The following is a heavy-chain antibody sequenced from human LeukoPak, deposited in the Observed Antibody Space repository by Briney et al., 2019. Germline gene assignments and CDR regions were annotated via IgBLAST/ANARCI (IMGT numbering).Heavy chain of an antibody. V-gene: IGHV4-4*09. CDR2: IYTSGST. J-gene: IGHJ3*02. CDR3: ARHSSSAAAFDI. D-gene: IGHD6-6*01. Sequence: PSETLSLTCTVSGGSISSYYWSWIRQPPGKGLEWIGYIYTSGSTNYNPSLKSRVTTSVDTSKNQFSLKLSSVTAADTAVYYCARHSSSAAAFDIWGQGTMVTVSS. CDR1: GGSISSYY.